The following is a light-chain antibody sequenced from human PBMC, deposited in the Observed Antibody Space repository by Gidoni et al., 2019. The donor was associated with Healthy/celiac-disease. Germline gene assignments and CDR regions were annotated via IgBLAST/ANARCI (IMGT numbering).Light chain of an antibody. CDR1: QSISSW. CDR2: KAS. Sequence: DIQMIQSPSTLSASVGDRVTITCRASQSISSWLAWYQQKPGKAPKLLIYKASSLESGVPSRFSGSGSGAEFTLTISSLQHDDFATYYCQQYNSYLYTFGQGTKLEIK. CDR3: QQYNSYLYT. V-gene: IGKV1-5*03. J-gene: IGKJ2*01.